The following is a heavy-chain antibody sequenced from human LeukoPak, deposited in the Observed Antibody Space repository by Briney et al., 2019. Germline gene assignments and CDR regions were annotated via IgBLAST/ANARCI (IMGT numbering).Heavy chain of an antibody. CDR2: VSSSGAAT. Sequence: GGSLRLSCTASGFTFSTYAMTWARQAPGKGLEWVSGVSSSGAATYYADSVKGRFTISRDNSRSTLYLHMNSLRADDTAVYYCAKPFTQTPYAIGWYTCDSWGQGTLVTVSS. D-gene: IGHD6-19*01. CDR1: GFTFSTYA. J-gene: IGHJ4*02. V-gene: IGHV3-23*01. CDR3: AKPFTQTPYAIGWYTCDS.